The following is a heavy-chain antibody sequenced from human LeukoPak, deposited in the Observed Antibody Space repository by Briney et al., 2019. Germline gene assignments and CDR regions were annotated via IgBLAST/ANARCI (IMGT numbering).Heavy chain of an antibody. CDR1: GFTFDDYG. D-gene: IGHD6-13*01. J-gene: IGHJ6*02. Sequence: GGSLRLSCAASGFTFDDYGMSWVRQAPGKGLEWVSGINCNGGSTGYADSVKGRFTISRDNAKNSLYLQMNSLRAEDTALYHCARVLGSSWDQYYYYGMDVWGQGTTVTVSS. CDR2: INCNGGST. V-gene: IGHV3-20*01. CDR3: ARVLGSSWDQYYYYGMDV.